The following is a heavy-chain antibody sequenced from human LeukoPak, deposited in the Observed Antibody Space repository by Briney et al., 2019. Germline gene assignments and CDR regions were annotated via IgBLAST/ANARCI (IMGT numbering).Heavy chain of an antibody. CDR1: GFTVSSNY. CDR3: AKVKDSSGAAFDY. Sequence: GGSLRLSCAASGFTVSSNYMSWVRQAPGKGLEWVSVIYSGGSTYYADSVKGRFTISRDNSKNTLYLQMNSLRAEDTAVYYCAKVKDSSGAAFDYWGQGTLVTVSS. CDR2: IYSGGST. J-gene: IGHJ4*02. D-gene: IGHD6-19*01. V-gene: IGHV3-53*01.